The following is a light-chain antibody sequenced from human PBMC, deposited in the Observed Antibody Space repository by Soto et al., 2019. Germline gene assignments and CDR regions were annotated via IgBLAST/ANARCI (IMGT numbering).Light chain of an antibody. CDR2: GVS. Sequence: EVVMTQSPGTLSVSPGERATLSCRASQSISRNLAWYQQKPGRAPRLLIYGVSTRATGIPARFSGSGSETEFTLTISSLQSEDFAVYYCQQYNNWPPYTFCQGTKLEIK. CDR1: QSISRN. CDR3: QQYNNWPPYT. V-gene: IGKV3-15*01. J-gene: IGKJ2*01.